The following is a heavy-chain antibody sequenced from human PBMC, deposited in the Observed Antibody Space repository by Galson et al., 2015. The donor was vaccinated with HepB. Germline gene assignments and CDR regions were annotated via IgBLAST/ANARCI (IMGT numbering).Heavy chain of an antibody. CDR1: GFTFSSYA. V-gene: IGHV3-64D*06. CDR2: ISSNGGST. J-gene: IGHJ6*03. CDR3: VKDLPIVVVPAAIKDPLYYYYMDV. Sequence: SLRLSCAASGFTFSSYAMHWVRQAPGKGLEYVSAISSNGGSTYYADSVKGRFTISRDNSKNTLYLQMSSLRAEDTAVYYCVKDLPIVVVPAAIKDPLYYYYMDVWGKGTTVTVSS. D-gene: IGHD2-2*02.